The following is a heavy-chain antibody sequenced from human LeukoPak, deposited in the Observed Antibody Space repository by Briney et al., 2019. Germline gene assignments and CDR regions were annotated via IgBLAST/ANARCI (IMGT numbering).Heavy chain of an antibody. CDR2: IYYSGST. V-gene: IGHV4-39*01. J-gene: IGHJ4*02. D-gene: IGHD3-22*01. Sequence: PSETLSLTCTVSGGSISSSSYYWGWLRQPPGKGLEWIGSIYYSGSTYYNPSLKSRVTISVDTSKNQFSLKLSSVTAADTAVYYCARHGSITMIVKGFDYWGQGTLVTVSS. CDR3: ARHGSITMIVKGFDY. CDR1: GGSISSSSYY.